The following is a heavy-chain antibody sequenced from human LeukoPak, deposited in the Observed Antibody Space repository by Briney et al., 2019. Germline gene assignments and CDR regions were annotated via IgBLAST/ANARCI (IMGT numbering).Heavy chain of an antibody. CDR2: ISGSGGST. J-gene: IGHJ4*02. D-gene: IGHD4-17*01. CDR3: ARDRLEAVSDDDYFDY. Sequence: GGSLRLSCAASGFTFSSYAMSWVRQAPGKGLEWVSAISGSGGSTYYADSVKGRFTISRDNSKNTIYLQMNSLRAEDTGVYYCARDRLEAVSDDDYFDYWGQGTLVTVSS. V-gene: IGHV3-23*01. CDR1: GFTFSSYA.